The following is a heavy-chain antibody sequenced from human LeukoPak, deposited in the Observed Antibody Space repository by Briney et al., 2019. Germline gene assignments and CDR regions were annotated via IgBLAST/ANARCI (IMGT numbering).Heavy chain of an antibody. CDR2: IKQDGSEK. D-gene: IGHD3-10*01. Sequence: GGSLRLSCAASGFTFSNYWMSWVRQAPGKGLEGVANIKQDGSEKYYLDSVKGRFTISRDNAKNSLYLQMNSLRAEDTAVYYCARDNPIITKRQTESNYFDPWGQGTLVTVSS. CDR3: ARDNPIITKRQTESNYFDP. CDR1: GFTFSNYW. V-gene: IGHV3-7*01. J-gene: IGHJ5*02.